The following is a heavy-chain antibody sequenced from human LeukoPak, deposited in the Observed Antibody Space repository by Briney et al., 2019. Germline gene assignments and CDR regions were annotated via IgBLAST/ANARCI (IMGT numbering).Heavy chain of an antibody. CDR1: GFTFSSYG. CDR2: ISYDGSNK. J-gene: IGHJ3*02. V-gene: IGHV3-30*03. D-gene: IGHD2-21*01. Sequence: GGSLRLSCAASGFTFSSYGMHWVRQAPGKGLEWVAVISYDGSNKYYADSVKGRFTISRDNSKNTLYLQMNSLRAEDTAVYYCAHSEGAFDIWGQGTMVTVSS. CDR3: AHSEGAFDI.